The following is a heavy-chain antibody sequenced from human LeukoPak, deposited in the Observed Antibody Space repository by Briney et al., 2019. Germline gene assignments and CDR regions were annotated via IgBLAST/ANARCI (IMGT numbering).Heavy chain of an antibody. V-gene: IGHV3-15*01. D-gene: IGHD1-26*01. Sequence: GGSLRLSCAASGFTFSNAWMSWVRQAPGKGLEWVGRIKSKTDGGTTDYAAPVKGRFTISRDDSKNTLYLQMNSLKTEDTAVYYCTTGPWELLPLDYWGQGTLVTVSS. CDR3: TTGPWELLPLDY. CDR2: IKSKTDGGTT. J-gene: IGHJ4*02. CDR1: GFTFSNAW.